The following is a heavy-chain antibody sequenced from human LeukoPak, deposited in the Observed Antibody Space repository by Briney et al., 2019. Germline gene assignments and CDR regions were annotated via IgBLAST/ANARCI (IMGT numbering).Heavy chain of an antibody. D-gene: IGHD3-16*02. J-gene: IGHJ2*01. CDR2: IYYSGST. CDR1: GGSISSSSYY. CDR3: ARERITTSNYVWGSYRHWYFDL. V-gene: IGHV4-39*07. Sequence: SETLSLTCTVSGGSISSSSYYWGWIRQPPGKGLEWIGSIYYSGSTYYNPSLKSRVTISVDTSKNQFSLKLSSVTAADTAVYYCARERITTSNYVWGSYRHWYFDLWGRGTLVTVSS.